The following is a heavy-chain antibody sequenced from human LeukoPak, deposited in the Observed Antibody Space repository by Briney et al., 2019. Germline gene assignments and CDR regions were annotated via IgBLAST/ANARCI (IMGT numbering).Heavy chain of an antibody. CDR1: GYTFTVYY. D-gene: IGHD3-22*01. CDR3: ARGNIREYYYDSSGREPSLDY. CDR2: INPNSGGT. V-gene: IGHV1-2*02. Sequence: EASVKVSCKASGYTFTVYYMHWVRQAPGQGLEWMGWINPNSGGTNYAQKCQGRVTMTRDTSISTAYMELSRLRSDDTAVYYCARGNIREYYYDSSGREPSLDYWGQGTLVTVSS. J-gene: IGHJ4*02.